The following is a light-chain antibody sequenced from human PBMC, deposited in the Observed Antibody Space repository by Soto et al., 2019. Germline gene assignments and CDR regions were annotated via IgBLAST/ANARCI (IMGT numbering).Light chain of an antibody. V-gene: IGKV3-15*01. Sequence: EIVMTQSPATLSVSPGERATLSCRASQSVSSNLARYQQKPGQAPRLRIYGASTRATGIPARFSGSGSGTEFTLTISSLQSEDFAVYYCQQYNNWPLWTFGQGTKVEIK. J-gene: IGKJ1*01. CDR1: QSVSSN. CDR2: GAS. CDR3: QQYNNWPLWT.